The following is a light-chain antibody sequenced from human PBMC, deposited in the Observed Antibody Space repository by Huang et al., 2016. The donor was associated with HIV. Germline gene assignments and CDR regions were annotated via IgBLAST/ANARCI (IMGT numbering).Light chain of an antibody. V-gene: IGKV1-39*01. Sequence: DIQMTQSPSSLSASVGDRVTITCRTSQSITTYLNWYQQKPGKAPILLIYAASSLQSGVPSRFRGSGSGTDFALTISSLQPEEFATYYCQQSYSSITFGQGTRLEIK. CDR3: QQSYSSIT. CDR2: AAS. CDR1: QSITTY. J-gene: IGKJ5*01.